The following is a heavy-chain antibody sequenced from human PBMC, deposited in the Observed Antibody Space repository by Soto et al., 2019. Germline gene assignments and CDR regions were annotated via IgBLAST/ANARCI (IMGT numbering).Heavy chain of an antibody. CDR2: ISSSSSTI. Sequence: EVQLVESGGGLVQPGGSLRLSCAASGFTFSSYSMNWVRQAPGKGLEWVSYISSSSSTIYYADSVKGRFTISRDNAKNSRYLQMNSLRDEDTAVYYCATLGGVGATSSDYWGQGTLVTVSS. J-gene: IGHJ4*02. V-gene: IGHV3-48*02. D-gene: IGHD1-26*01. CDR3: ATLGGVGATSSDY. CDR1: GFTFSSYS.